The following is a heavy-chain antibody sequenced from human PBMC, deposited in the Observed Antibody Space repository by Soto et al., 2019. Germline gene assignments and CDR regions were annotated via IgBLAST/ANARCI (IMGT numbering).Heavy chain of an antibody. CDR1: GFTFSSYA. D-gene: IGHD7-27*01. V-gene: IGHV3-30*04. CDR2: ISYDGSNK. J-gene: IGHJ5*02. Sequence: GSLRLSCAASGFTFSSYAMHWVRQAPGKGLEWVAVISYDGSNKYYADSVKGRFTISRDNSKNTLYLQMNSLRAEDTAVYYCARPVTGDRSWFDPWGQGTLVTVSS. CDR3: ARPVTGDRSWFDP.